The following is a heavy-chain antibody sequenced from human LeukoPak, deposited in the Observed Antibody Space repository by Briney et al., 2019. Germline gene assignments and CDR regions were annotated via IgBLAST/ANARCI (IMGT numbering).Heavy chain of an antibody. CDR2: ISGSGGKT. J-gene: IGHJ4*02. CDR3: AKAQWRFDY. CDR1: GFTFSSYG. D-gene: IGHD6-19*01. Sequence: PGGSLRLSCAASGFTFSSYGMSWVRQAPGRGLEWVSSISGSGGKTYYADSVKGRFTISRDNSKNTLYLQMNSLRAEDTAVYYCAKAQWRFDYWGQGTLVTVSS. V-gene: IGHV3-23*01.